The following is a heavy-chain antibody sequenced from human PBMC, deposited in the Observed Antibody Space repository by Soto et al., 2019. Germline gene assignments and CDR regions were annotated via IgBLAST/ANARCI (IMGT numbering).Heavy chain of an antibody. CDR3: ARDVAVLDYYDSSSGAFDI. CDR1: GFTLSSYA. J-gene: IGHJ3*02. V-gene: IGHV3-30-3*01. Sequence: PGXSLRLSCAASGFTLSSYAMHWVRQAPVDGLSWVAVISYDGSNKYYADSVKGRFTISRDNSKNTLYLQMNSLRAEDTAVYYCARDVAVLDYYDSSSGAFDIWGQGTMVTVSS. D-gene: IGHD3-22*01. CDR2: ISYDGSNK.